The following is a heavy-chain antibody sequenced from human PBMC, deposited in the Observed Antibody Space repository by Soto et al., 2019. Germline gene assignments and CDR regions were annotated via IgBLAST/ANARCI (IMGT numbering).Heavy chain of an antibody. CDR3: ARVSYSGYDSQIDY. CDR1: GDSVSSNSAA. CDR2: TYYRSKWYN. Sequence: SQTLSLTCAISGDSVSSNSAAWNWIRQSPSRGLEWLGRTYYRSKWYNDYAVSVKSRITINPDTSRNQFSLQLNSVTPEDTAVYYCARVSYSGYDSQIDYWGQGTLVTVSS. D-gene: IGHD5-12*01. V-gene: IGHV6-1*01. J-gene: IGHJ4*02.